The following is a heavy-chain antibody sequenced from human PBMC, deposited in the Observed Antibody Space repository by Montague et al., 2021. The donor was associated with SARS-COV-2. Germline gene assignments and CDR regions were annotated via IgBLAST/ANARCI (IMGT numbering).Heavy chain of an antibody. CDR1: GGSISSSSYY. CDR3: ARQSPVTMIVVVISGRFNY. CDR2: IYYSGST. D-gene: IGHD3-22*01. V-gene: IGHV4-39*01. Sequence: SETLSLTCTVSGGSISSSSYYWGWIRQPPGKGLEWIGSIYYSGSTYYNPSLKSRVTISVDTSKNQFSLKLSSVTAADTAVYYCARQSPVTMIVVVISGRFNYYDQGTLFTVSS. J-gene: IGHJ4*02.